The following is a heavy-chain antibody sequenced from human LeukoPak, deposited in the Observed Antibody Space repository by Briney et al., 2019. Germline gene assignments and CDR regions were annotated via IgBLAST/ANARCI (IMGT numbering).Heavy chain of an antibody. V-gene: IGHV4-59*12. Sequence: SETLSLTCTVSGGSISSYYWSWIRQPPGKGLEWIGYIYYSGSTNYNPSLKSRVTISVDTSKNQFSLKLSSVTAADTAVYYCARGSRYCSSTSCRFDYWGQGTLVTISS. CDR3: ARGSRYCSSTSCRFDY. J-gene: IGHJ4*02. D-gene: IGHD2-2*01. CDR2: IYYSGST. CDR1: GGSISSYY.